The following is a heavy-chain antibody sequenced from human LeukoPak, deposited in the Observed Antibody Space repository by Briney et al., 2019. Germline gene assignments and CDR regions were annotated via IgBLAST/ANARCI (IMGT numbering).Heavy chain of an antibody. J-gene: IGHJ4*02. CDR1: GFTFSSYA. Sequence: GGSLRLSCAASGFTFSSYALSWVRQAPGKGLEWVSVIYSGGSTYYADSVKGRFTISRDNSKNTLYLQMNSLRAEDTAVYYCARVPGVGSGYVDYWGQGTLVTVSS. CDR3: ARVPGVGSGYVDY. D-gene: IGHD2-15*01. CDR2: IYSGGST. V-gene: IGHV3-53*01.